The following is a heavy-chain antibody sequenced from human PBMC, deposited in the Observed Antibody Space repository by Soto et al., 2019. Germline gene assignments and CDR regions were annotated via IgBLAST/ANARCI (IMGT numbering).Heavy chain of an antibody. D-gene: IGHD2-2*01. CDR3: ARSQGGSTSLDIYYYYYYVLGF. V-gene: IGHV1-69*13. J-gene: IGHJ6*02. CDR2: IIPIFGTA. Sequence: SVKVSCKAPGGTFSSYAISWVRQAPGQGLEWMGGIIPIFGTANYAQKFQGRVTITADESTSTGYMELSSLRSEDTAVYYCARSQGGSTSLDIYYYYYYVLGFSAQGSSVIGSS. CDR1: GGTFSSYA.